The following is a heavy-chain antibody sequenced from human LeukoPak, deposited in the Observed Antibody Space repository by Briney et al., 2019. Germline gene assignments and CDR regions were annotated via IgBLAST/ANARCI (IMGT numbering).Heavy chain of an antibody. J-gene: IGHJ4*02. V-gene: IGHV3-23*01. CDR3: AKGFQTYGELSFDV. CDR2: VSGSASNT. CDR1: GFTFSNYA. Sequence: GGSLRLSCAASGFTFSNYAMSWVRQAPGKGLEWVSTVSGSASNTYYADSVKGRFTISRDNSKTTLYLQMNSLRADDTAVYYCAKGFQTYGELSFDVWGQGTLVAVSS. D-gene: IGHD4-17*01.